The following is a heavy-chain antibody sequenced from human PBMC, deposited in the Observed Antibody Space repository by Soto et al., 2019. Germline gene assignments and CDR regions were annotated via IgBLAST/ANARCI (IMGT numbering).Heavy chain of an antibody. Sequence: QVQLEESGGGVVQPGRSLRLSCVASGFIFSTYAMYWVRQAPGKGLEWVTFISYEGSKKDYADSVKGRFTISRDNSKNSVYLQMNSLRPEDTAVYYCVRNLQFFDRMGFYGMDVLGQGTTGTVSS. D-gene: IGHD3-9*01. V-gene: IGHV3-30*04. CDR3: VRNLQFFDRMGFYGMDV. J-gene: IGHJ6*02. CDR1: GFIFSTYA. CDR2: ISYEGSKK.